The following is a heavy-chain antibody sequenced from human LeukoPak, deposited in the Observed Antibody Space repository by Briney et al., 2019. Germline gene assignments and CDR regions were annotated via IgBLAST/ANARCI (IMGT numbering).Heavy chain of an antibody. CDR3: AAPAGGSSGYHEFDY. CDR2: ISSSSSYI. D-gene: IGHD3-22*01. J-gene: IGHJ4*02. V-gene: IGHV3-21*01. Sequence: GGSLRLSCAASGFTFSSYSMNWVRQAPGKGLEWVSSISSSSSYIYYADSVKGRFTISRDNAKNSLYLQMNSLRAEDTAVYYCAAPAGGSSGYHEFDYWGQGTLVTVSS. CDR1: GFTFSSYS.